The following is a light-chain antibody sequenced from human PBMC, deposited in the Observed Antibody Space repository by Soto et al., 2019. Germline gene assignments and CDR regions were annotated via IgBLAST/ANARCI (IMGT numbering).Light chain of an antibody. CDR1: QDISNY. CDR2: GAS. J-gene: IGKJ4*01. V-gene: IGKV1-33*01. Sequence: DTQMTQSPSSLSASVGDRVTITCQASQDISNYLNWYQQKPGKAPKILIYGASNLETGVPSRFSGSGSGTEFTFTISSLQPEDIATYYCQQYDNLPLTFGGGTKVEIK. CDR3: QQYDNLPLT.